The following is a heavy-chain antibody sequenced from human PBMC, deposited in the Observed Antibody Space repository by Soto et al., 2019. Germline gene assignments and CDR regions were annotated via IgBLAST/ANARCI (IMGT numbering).Heavy chain of an antibody. CDR2: ISSSSSYT. CDR3: EKTLLLGTMIVVVITTSFDY. V-gene: IGHV3-11*06. J-gene: IGHJ4*02. D-gene: IGHD3-22*01. CDR1: GFTFSDYY. Sequence: GGSLRLSCAASGFTFSDYYMSWIRQAPGKGLEWVSYISSSSSYTNYADSVKGRFTISRDNAKNSLYLQMNSLRAEDTAVYYCEKTLLLGTMIVVVITTSFDYWGQGTLVTVSS.